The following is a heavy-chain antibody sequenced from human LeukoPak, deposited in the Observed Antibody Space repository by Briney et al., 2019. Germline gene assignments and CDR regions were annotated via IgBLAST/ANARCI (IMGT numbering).Heavy chain of an antibody. CDR2: INSDGSSI. CDR1: GFTFSSYS. V-gene: IGHV3-74*03. Sequence: GGSLRLSCAASGFTFSSYSMNWVRQAPGKGLVWVSRINSDGSSITYADSVKGRFSISRDNAKNTLYLQMNSLRVEDTAVYYCAREGRVSGYDFDCWGQGTLVTVSS. J-gene: IGHJ4*02. D-gene: IGHD5-12*01. CDR3: AREGRVSGYDFDC.